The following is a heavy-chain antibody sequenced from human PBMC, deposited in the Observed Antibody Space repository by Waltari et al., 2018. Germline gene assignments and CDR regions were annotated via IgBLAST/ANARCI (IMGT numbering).Heavy chain of an antibody. D-gene: IGHD2-15*01. CDR1: GFTFSTFG. CDR3: ARDLGACSGGTCYLPGDY. J-gene: IGHJ4*02. Sequence: EVQLVESGGGLVQPGGSLRLSCEASGFTFSTFGMNWVRQAPGKGLEWVSYISSGITTYYADSVKGRFTISRDNAKNSLFLQMNSLRDEDTALYYCARDLGACSGGTCYLPGDYWGRGTLVTVSS. CDR2: ISSGITT. V-gene: IGHV3-48*02.